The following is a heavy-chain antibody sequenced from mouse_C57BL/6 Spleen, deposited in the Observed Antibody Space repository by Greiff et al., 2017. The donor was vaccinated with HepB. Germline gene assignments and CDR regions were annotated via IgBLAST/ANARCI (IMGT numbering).Heavy chain of an antibody. D-gene: IGHD1-1*01. Sequence: VQLQQSGPELVKPGASVKMSCKASGYTFTDYNMHWVKQSHGKSLEWIGYINPNNGGTSYNQKFKGKATLTVNKSSSTAYMELRSLTSEDSAVYYCARAIYYYGSTFAYWGQGTLVTVSA. CDR1: GYTFTDYN. J-gene: IGHJ3*01. V-gene: IGHV1-22*01. CDR2: INPNNGGT. CDR3: ARAIYYYGSTFAY.